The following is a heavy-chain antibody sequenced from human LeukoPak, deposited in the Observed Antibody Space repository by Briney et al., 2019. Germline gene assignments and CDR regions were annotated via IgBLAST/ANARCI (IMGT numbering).Heavy chain of an antibody. J-gene: IGHJ4*02. V-gene: IGHV3-7*01. CDR2: IKQDGSEK. CDR3: ARDPAEFDY. Sequence: GSLRLSCAASGFTFNNYWMSWVRQAPGKGLEWVANIKQDGSEKYYMDSVKGRFTISRDNAKNSLYLQMSSLRAEDTALYYCARDPAEFDYWGQGTLVTVSS. CDR1: GFTFNNYW.